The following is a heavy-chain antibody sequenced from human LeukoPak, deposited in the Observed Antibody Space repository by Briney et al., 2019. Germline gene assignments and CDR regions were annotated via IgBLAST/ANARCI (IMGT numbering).Heavy chain of an antibody. CDR1: GFTFSNYS. CDR2: ISSSSRTI. J-gene: IGHJ4*02. D-gene: IGHD2-15*01. V-gene: IGHV3-48*01. CDR3: AGEPGYCSGGTCYGRDYFDY. Sequence: GGSLRLSCAASGFTFSNYSMNWVRQAPGKGLEWVSYISSSSRTIYYADSVKGRFTISRGNAKNSLYLQMNSLRAEDTAVYYCAGEPGYCSGGTCYGRDYFDYWGQGTLLTVSS.